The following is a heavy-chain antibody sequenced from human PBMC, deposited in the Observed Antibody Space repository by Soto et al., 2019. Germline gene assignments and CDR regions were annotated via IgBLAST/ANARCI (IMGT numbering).Heavy chain of an antibody. CDR3: VRETSSGGADV. CDR2: ILASGDV. V-gene: IGHV3-9*01. Sequence: EEELVESGGGLVQPGRSLRLSCATSGFTLRDSAMHWVRQVPGGGLEWVSGILASGDVGYVDSVRGRFTMSRDVAKSSLHLQMNRLKTDDTALDSCVRETSSGGADVGGQGTTVTVSS. J-gene: IGHJ6*02. CDR1: GFTLRDSA. D-gene: IGHD6-6*01.